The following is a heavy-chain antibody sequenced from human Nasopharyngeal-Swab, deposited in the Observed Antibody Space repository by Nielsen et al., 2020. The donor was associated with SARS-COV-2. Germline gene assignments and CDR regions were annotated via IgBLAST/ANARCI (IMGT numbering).Heavy chain of an antibody. CDR3: ATAPPVAGIGYWFDP. Sequence: ASVKVSCKVSGYTLTELSMHGVRQAPGKGLEWMGGFDPEDGETIYAQKFQGRVTMTEDTSTDTAYMELSSLRSEDTAVYYCATAPPVAGIGYWFDPWGQGTLVTVSS. CDR1: GYTLTELS. J-gene: IGHJ5*02. CDR2: FDPEDGET. D-gene: IGHD6-19*01. V-gene: IGHV1-24*01.